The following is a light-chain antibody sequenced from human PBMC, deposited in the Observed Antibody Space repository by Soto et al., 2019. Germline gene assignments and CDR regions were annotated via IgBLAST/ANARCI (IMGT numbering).Light chain of an antibody. V-gene: IGKV3-20*01. Sequence: EIVLTQSPGTLSLSPGQRATLSCRASQSIGSDSLDWYQQKPGQAPRLLIYDTSTRATGIPDRFGGSGSGTDFTLTISRLEPEDFAVYSCQQSGSSLWTFGQGPKVEIK. CDR2: DTS. CDR3: QQSGSSLWT. CDR1: QSIGSDS. J-gene: IGKJ1*01.